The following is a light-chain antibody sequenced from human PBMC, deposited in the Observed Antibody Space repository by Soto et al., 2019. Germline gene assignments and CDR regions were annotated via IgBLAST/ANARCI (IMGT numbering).Light chain of an antibody. V-gene: IGLV2-14*01. CDR3: SSWTSKNTAA. Sequence: GISDRFSGSKSANTASLTISGLQAEDEADYFCSSWTSKNTAAFGGGTKVTVL. J-gene: IGLJ2*01.